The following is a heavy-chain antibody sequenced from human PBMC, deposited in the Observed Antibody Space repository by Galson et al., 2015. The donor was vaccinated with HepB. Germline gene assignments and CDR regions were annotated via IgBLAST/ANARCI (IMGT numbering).Heavy chain of an antibody. J-gene: IGHJ4*02. CDR2: ISSSSTYT. V-gene: IGHV3-11*06. D-gene: IGHD1-26*01. Sequence: SLRLSCAASGFTFSDFYMSWIRQAPGKGLEWVSYISSSSTYTNYADSVKGRFTISRDNAKNSLYLQMNSLRAEDTAVYYCARDRSGLGATYIDYWGQGTLVTVSS. CDR3: ARDRSGLGATYIDY. CDR1: GFTFSDFY.